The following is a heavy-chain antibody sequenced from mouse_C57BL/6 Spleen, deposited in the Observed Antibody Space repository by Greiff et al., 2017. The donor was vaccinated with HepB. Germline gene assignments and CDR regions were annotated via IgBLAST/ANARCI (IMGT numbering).Heavy chain of an antibody. CDR2: IDPSDSYT. V-gene: IGHV1-59*01. CDR1: GYTFTSYW. Sequence: QVQLQQSGAELVRPGTSVKLSCKASGYTFTSYWMHWVKQRPGQGLEWIGVIDPSDSYTNYNQKFKGKATLTVDTSSSTAYMPLSSLTSEDSAVYYCARGGSRYAMDYWGQGTSVTVSS. J-gene: IGHJ4*01. CDR3: ARGGSRYAMDY.